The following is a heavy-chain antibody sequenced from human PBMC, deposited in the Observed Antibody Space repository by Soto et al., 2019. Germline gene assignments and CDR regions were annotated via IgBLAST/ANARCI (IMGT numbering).Heavy chain of an antibody. CDR1: GYIFTAYS. V-gene: IGHV1-46*01. D-gene: IGHD2-15*01. J-gene: IGHJ1*01. CDR2: VNPSGGST. Sequence: QVQLEQSGAEVKKPGASVKVSCKASGYIFTAYSMHWVRRAPGQGLQWMGVVNPSGGSTNYAQKCQGRITRTRDTSRNTLYMDLSALTSEDTAVDYCAREEKCSEGICYSEYFQRGGQGTLVTVSS. CDR3: AREEKCSEGICYSEYFQR.